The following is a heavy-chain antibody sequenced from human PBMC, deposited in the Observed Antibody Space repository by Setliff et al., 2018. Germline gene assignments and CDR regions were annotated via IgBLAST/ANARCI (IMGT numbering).Heavy chain of an antibody. V-gene: IGHV3-23*01. D-gene: IGHD3-10*01. CDR1: GFTFSNYY. Sequence: PGGSLRLSCAASGFTFSNYYMTWIRQAPGKGLEWVSAISGSGGSTYYADSVKGRFTISRDNSKNTLYLQMNSLRAEDTAVYYCAKGGGFGELLWTPDAFDIWGQGTMVTVS. CDR2: ISGSGGST. J-gene: IGHJ3*02. CDR3: AKGGGFGELLWTPDAFDI.